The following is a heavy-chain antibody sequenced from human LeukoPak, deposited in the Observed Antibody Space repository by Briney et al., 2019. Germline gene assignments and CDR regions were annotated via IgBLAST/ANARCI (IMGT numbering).Heavy chain of an antibody. J-gene: IGHJ4*02. D-gene: IGHD1-1*01. CDR1: GYTFSDYY. V-gene: IGHV3-11*01. CDR2: ISHSGSTI. CDR3: AKSRSGSANWALQIFDN. Sequence: GGSLRLSCAASGYTFSDYYMSWIRQAPEKGLEWLSYISHSGSTIYYADSVKGRFTISRDNSKNSLFVQMNSLRAEDTAVYFCAKSRSGSANWALQIFDNWGQGTLVTVSS.